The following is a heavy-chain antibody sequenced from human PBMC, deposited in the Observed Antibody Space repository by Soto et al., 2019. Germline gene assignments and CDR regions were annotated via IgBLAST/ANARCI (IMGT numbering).Heavy chain of an antibody. CDR3: ATSPVGARLDASFAI. CDR2: FDPEDGET. D-gene: IGHD1-26*01. V-gene: IGHV1-24*01. CDR1: GDRLAGRS. Sequence: GTPAKVSWEECGDRLAGRSRRWVRQAPVKGLEWMGGFDPEDGETIYAQKFQGRVTLTEDTSTDTAYMELSSLRSEDTAVYYCATSPVGARLDASFAIWGQGTMVTVSS. J-gene: IGHJ3*02.